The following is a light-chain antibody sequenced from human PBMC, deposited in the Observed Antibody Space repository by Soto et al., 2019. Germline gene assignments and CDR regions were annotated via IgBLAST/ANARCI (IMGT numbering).Light chain of an antibody. CDR3: QQRSNWPLT. CDR1: QSVSSY. CDR2: DAS. J-gene: IGKJ4*01. V-gene: IGKV3-11*01. Sequence: EIVLTQSPATLSLSPGERATLSCRASQSVSSYLAWYQQKPGQAPRLLIYDASNRATAIPARFSGSGSGTDFTLTISSLEPEDFAVYYYQQRSNWPLTFGGGTKVEIK.